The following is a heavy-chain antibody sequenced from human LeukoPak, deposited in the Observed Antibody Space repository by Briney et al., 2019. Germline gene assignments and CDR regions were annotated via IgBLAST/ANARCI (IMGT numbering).Heavy chain of an antibody. V-gene: IGHV3-33*01. CDR2: IWYDGSKK. J-gene: IGHJ4*02. CDR3: ARDTYDSSGYSYGIY. CDR1: GFTFSSYG. D-gene: IGHD3-22*01. Sequence: GGSLRLSCAASGFTFSSYGMHWVRQAPGKGLEWVADIWYDGSKKYYADSVKGRFTISRDNSENTLYLQMNSLRAEDTAVYYCARDTYDSSGYSYGIYWGQGTLVTVSS.